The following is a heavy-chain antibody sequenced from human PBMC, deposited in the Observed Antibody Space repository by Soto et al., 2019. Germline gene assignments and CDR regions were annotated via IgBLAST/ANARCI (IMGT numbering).Heavy chain of an antibody. D-gene: IGHD3-3*01. CDR1: GFTFDDYT. V-gene: IGHV3-43*01. J-gene: IGHJ6*02. CDR2: IIWDGGST. Sequence: EVQLVESGGVVVQPGGSLRLSCAASGFTFDDYTMHCVRQAPGKGLEWVSLIIWDGGSTYYADSVKGRFTISRDNSKNSLYLQMNSLTTEENALYYCGKASYDFWSGRGGFYYGMDVWGQGTTVTASS. CDR3: GKASYDFWSGRGGFYYGMDV.